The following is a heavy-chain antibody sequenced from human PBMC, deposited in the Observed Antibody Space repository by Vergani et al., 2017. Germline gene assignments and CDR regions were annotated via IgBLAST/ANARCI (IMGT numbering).Heavy chain of an antibody. J-gene: IGHJ6*02. D-gene: IGHD4-17*01. CDR3: AADPYGDYEPNNYYYYGMDV. CDR2: FDPEDGET. CDR1: GYTLTELS. V-gene: IGHV1-24*01. Sequence: QVQLVQSGAEVKKPGASVKVSCKVSGYTLTELSMHWVRQAPGKGLEWMGGFDPEDGETIYAQKFQGRVTMTEDTSTDTAYMELSSLRSEDKAGYYCAADPYGDYEPNNYYYYGMDVWGQGTTVTVSS.